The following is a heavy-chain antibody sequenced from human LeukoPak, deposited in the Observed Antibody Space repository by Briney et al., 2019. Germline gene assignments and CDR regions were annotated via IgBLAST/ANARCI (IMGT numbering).Heavy chain of an antibody. V-gene: IGHV1-18*01. D-gene: IGHD2-2*01. CDR3: ARIGGCSSTSCYVGDWFDP. J-gene: IGHJ5*02. CDR2: ISAYNGNT. Sequence: GASVKVSCKASGYTFTSYGISWVRQAPGQGLEWMGWISAYNGNTNYAQKLRGRVTMTTDTSTSTAYMELRSLRSDDTAVYYCARIGGCSSTSCYVGDWFDPWAREPWSPSPQ. CDR1: GYTFTSYG.